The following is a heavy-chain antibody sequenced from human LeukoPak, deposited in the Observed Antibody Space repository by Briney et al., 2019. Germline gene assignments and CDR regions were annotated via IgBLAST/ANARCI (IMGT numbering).Heavy chain of an antibody. CDR3: AKKYNTGLDP. Sequence: GGSLRLSCAASGFTLSSYGMHWVRQAPGKGLEWVSAISGSGGSTYYADSVKGRFTISRDKSKSTLYLQMNSLRAEDTAVYYCAKKYNTGLDPWGQGTLVTVSS. CDR1: GFTLSSYG. J-gene: IGHJ5*02. V-gene: IGHV3-23*01. D-gene: IGHD1-14*01. CDR2: ISGSGGST.